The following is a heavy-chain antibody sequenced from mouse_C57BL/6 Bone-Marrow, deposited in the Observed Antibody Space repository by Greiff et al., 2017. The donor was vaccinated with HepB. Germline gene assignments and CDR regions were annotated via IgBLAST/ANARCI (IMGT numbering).Heavy chain of an antibody. Sequence: VMLVESGAELVRPGASVKLSCKASGYTFTDYYINWVKQRPGQGLEWIARIYPGSGNTYYNEKFKGKATLTAEKSSSTAYMQLSSLTSEDSAVYFCARRDYDGYLFDYWGQGTTLTVSS. J-gene: IGHJ2*01. CDR1: GYTFTDYY. CDR3: ARRDYDGYLFDY. V-gene: IGHV1-76*01. CDR2: IYPGSGNT. D-gene: IGHD2-3*01.